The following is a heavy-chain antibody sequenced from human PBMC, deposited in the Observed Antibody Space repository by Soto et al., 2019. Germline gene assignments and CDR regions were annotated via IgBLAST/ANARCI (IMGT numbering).Heavy chain of an antibody. J-gene: IGHJ4*02. Sequence: GSLRLSCAASGFTFSTFAMSWVRQAPGKGLEWVSDISASGGATYFADSVKGRFTISRDNFRNTLYLQMNGLRAEDTALYYCAVTVVVAATVGYWGQGTLVTVSS. V-gene: IGHV3-23*01. CDR1: GFTFSTFA. D-gene: IGHD2-15*01. CDR3: AVTVVVAATVGY. CDR2: ISASGGAT.